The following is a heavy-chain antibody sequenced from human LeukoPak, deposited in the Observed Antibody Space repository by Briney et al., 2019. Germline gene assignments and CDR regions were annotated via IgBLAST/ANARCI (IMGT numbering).Heavy chain of an antibody. CDR1: GYTFTGYY. D-gene: IGHD3-10*01. CDR2: INPNSGGS. Sequence: ASVKVSCKASGYTFTGYYMHWVRQAPGQELEWVGWINPNSGGSNYAQKFQGRISMTRDTSISTAYVELSSLRSDDTAVYYCARAGPIYSHSGRQAKEDDPEFDYWGQGTLVTVSS. J-gene: IGHJ4*02. V-gene: IGHV1-2*02. CDR3: ARAGPIYSHSGRQAKEDDPEFDY.